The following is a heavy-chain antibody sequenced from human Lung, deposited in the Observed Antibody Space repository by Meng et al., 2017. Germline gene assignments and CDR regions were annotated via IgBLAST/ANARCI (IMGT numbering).Heavy chain of an antibody. Sequence: QVPQQQLGERLLKPSYPRSFTCVVSGGSFSDYYWRWTRQPPGKGLEWIGEINHSGSTNYNPSLESRATISVDTSQNNLSLKLSSVTAADSAVYYCARGPTTMAHDFDYWGQGTLVTVSS. CDR1: GGSFSDYY. CDR2: INHSGST. D-gene: IGHD4-11*01. V-gene: IGHV4-34*01. J-gene: IGHJ4*02. CDR3: ARGPTTMAHDFDY.